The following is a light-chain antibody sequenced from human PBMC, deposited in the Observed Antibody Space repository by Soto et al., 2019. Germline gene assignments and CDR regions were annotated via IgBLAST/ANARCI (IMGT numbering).Light chain of an antibody. J-gene: IGKJ1*01. CDR1: QSVSTN. CDR2: DAS. Sequence: VIKLSASTVSVSPGERATLSCRASQSVSTNLAWYQQKPGQAPRLLIYDASTRATDIPTRFSGSGSGTEFTLTISSLQSEDFAVYYCQQYGSSRPFGQGTKVDIK. V-gene: IGKV3-15*01. CDR3: QQYGSSRP.